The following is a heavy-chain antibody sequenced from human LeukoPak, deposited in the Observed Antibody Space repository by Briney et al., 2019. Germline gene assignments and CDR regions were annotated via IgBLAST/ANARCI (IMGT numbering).Heavy chain of an antibody. Sequence: GGSPRLSCAASGFTFSSYWMTWVRQAPGKGLEWVANIKQDGSDKYYVDSVKGRFTISRDNAKNSLYLQMNSLRAEDSAFYYCAREFSLDNWGHGTLVTVSS. V-gene: IGHV3-7*04. CDR1: GFTFSSYW. J-gene: IGHJ4*01. CDR2: IKQDGSDK. CDR3: AREFSLDN.